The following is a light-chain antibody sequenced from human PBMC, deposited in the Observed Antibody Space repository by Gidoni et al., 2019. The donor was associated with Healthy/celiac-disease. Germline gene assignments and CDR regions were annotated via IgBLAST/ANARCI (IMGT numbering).Light chain of an antibody. J-gene: IGKJ1*01. V-gene: IGKV3-15*01. CDR3: QQYNNWRRT. CDR2: GAS. CDR1: QSVNSN. Sequence: EIVMTQSPATLSVSPGERATLSCRASQSVNSNLAWYQQKPGQAPRLLIYGASTRATGIPARFSGSGSGTEFTLTISSLQSEDFAVYYCQQYNNWRRTFXQXTKVEIK.